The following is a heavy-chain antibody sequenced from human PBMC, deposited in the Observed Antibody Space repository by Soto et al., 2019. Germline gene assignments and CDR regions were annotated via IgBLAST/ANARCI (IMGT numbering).Heavy chain of an antibody. V-gene: IGHV4-39*07. CDR3: ARGARYYYGSGRAYFDY. CDR2: IYYSGST. Sequence: PSETLSLTCTVSGGSISSSSYYWGWIRQPPGKGLEWIGSIYYSGSTNYNPSLKSRVTISVDTSKNQFSLKLSSVTAADTAVYYCARGARYYYGSGRAYFDYWGQGTLVPVSS. D-gene: IGHD3-10*01. CDR1: GGSISSSSYY. J-gene: IGHJ4*02.